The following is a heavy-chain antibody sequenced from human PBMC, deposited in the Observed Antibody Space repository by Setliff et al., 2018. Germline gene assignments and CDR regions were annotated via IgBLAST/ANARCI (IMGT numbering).Heavy chain of an antibody. J-gene: IGHJ1*01. CDR3: ARVDFTMIQGVLGL. Sequence: PSETLSLTCAVSYYSIRSSRYYWGWIRQPPGKGLEWIGSIYSSGNTYYNPSLKRRVTISVDTTKNQFSLQLNSVTAADTAVYYCARVDFTMIQGVLGLWGQGTLVTVSS. CDR1: YYSIRSSRYY. V-gene: IGHV4-39*07. D-gene: IGHD3-10*01. CDR2: IYSSGNT.